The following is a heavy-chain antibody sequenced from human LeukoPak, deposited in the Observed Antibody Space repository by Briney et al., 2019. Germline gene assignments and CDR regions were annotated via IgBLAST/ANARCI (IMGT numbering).Heavy chain of an antibody. CDR3: ARDFYDFWGNDPWGWFDP. Sequence: ASVKVSCKASGYTFTRYALHWVRQAPGQGLEWMGWINAGKGNTRYSQQFQGRVTITRDTSASTVSMELSSLRSEDTAVYYCARDFYDFWGNDPWGWFDPWGQGTLVTVSS. J-gene: IGHJ5*02. CDR2: INAGKGNT. D-gene: IGHD3-3*01. CDR1: GYTFTRYA. V-gene: IGHV1-3*01.